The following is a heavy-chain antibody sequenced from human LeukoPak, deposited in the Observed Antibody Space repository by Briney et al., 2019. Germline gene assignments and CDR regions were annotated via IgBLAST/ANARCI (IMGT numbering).Heavy chain of an antibody. CDR1: GYTFTSYG. CDR3: ARVAYCGSDSCYDYFQH. V-gene: IGHV1-18*01. Sequence: ASVKVSCKASGYTFTSYGISWVRQAPGQGLEWMGWISGYNGNTNYAQNLQGRVTMTTDTSTSTVYMELRSLRSDDTAVYYCARVAYCGSDSCYDYFQHWGQGTLVTVSS. CDR2: ISGYNGNT. D-gene: IGHD2-15*01. J-gene: IGHJ1*01.